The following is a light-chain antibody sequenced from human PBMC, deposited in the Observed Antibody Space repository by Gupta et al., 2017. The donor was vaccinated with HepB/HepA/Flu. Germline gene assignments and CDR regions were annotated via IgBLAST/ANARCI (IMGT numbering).Light chain of an antibody. Sequence: QSVLTQPPSASGTPGQRVTISCSGSSSNIGSNTVNWYQQLPGTAPNLLIYSNNKRPSAVPARFSGSKSGTSASLAISGLQAEDEADYYCAAWDDSLNGVVFGGGTKLTVL. V-gene: IGLV1-44*01. CDR2: SNN. J-gene: IGLJ2*01. CDR3: AAWDDSLNGVV. CDR1: SSNIGSNT.